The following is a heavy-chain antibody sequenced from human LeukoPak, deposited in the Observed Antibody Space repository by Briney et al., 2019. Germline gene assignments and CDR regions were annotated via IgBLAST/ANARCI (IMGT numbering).Heavy chain of an antibody. D-gene: IGHD1-26*01. CDR1: GGSISSYY. V-gene: IGHV4-59*01. J-gene: IGHJ5*02. CDR2: IHYRGST. Sequence: SETLSLTCTVSGGSISSYYWSWIRQSPGEGLEWIGYIHYRGSTNYNPSLKSRVTISVDTSKNQFSLKLSSLTAADTAVYYCARHVGFRDWFDPWGQGTLVTVSS. CDR3: ARHVGFRDWFDP.